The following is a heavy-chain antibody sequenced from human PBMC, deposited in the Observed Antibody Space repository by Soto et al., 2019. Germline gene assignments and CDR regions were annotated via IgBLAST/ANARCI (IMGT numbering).Heavy chain of an antibody. Sequence: EVQLVESGGGLVEPGGSLRLSCADSGFTFSNYGFNWVRGAPGRGLEWVSSISTSSGYVYYADSVTGRFTISRGNAKNSVYLEMTALRAEDTAVYYCTRDTFNMMRGVMRGTYYGMDVWGQGTTVIVSS. J-gene: IGHJ6*02. CDR1: GFTFSNYG. CDR3: TRDTFNMMRGVMRGTYYGMDV. V-gene: IGHV3-21*01. D-gene: IGHD3-10*01. CDR2: ISTSSGYV.